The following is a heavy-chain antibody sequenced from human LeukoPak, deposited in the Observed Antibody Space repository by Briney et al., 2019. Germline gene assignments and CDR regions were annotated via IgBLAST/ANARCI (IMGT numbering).Heavy chain of an antibody. Sequence: SETLSLTCAVSGGSISSGGYSWSWIRQPPGKGLEWIGYIYHSGSTYYNPSLKSRVTISVDRSKNQFSLKLSSVTAADTAVYYCARGRYDYVWGSYRNIFDYWGQGTLVTVSS. V-gene: IGHV4-30-2*01. J-gene: IGHJ4*02. D-gene: IGHD3-16*01. CDR2: IYHSGST. CDR3: ARGRYDYVWGSYRNIFDY. CDR1: GGSISSGGYS.